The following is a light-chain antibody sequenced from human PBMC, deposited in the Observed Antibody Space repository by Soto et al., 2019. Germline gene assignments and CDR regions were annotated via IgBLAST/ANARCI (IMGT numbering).Light chain of an antibody. Sequence: EIVLTQSPGTLSLSPGERATLSCRASQSLSGGYLAWFQQKPGQTPRLLIYSASNRATGIPDRFSGSGSRTHSTLTLSRLELEDFVVYYGQQKGSLPITFVKGTLL. J-gene: IGKJ5*01. CDR2: SAS. CDR1: QSLSGGY. V-gene: IGKV3-20*01. CDR3: QQKGSLPIT.